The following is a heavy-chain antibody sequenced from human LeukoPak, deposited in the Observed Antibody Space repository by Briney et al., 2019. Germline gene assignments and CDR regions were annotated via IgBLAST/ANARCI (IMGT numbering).Heavy chain of an antibody. CDR3: ARDGEGDEGWDY. Sequence: SATLSLTCTVSGGSISSYYWNWTRQPPGKGLEWIGYIYNSGCTNYHPSLKSRVTISVDTSKNRVPLRLSSVTAADTAVYYCARDGEGDEGWDYWGQGTLVTVSS. CDR1: GGSISSYY. V-gene: IGHV4-59*01. D-gene: IGHD7-27*01. J-gene: IGHJ4*02. CDR2: IYNSGCT.